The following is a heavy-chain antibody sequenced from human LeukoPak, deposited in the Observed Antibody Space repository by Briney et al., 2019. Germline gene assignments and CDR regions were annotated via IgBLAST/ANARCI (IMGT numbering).Heavy chain of an antibody. V-gene: IGHV5-51*01. CDR1: GYSFATFW. D-gene: IGHD3-22*01. CDR3: AKANYYETSGWASGLSPFDM. J-gene: IGHJ3*02. Sequence: GESLKISCKGSGYSFATFWIAWVRQVPGKGLEWIGVIYPVDSDTRYSPSFQGQVTISVDKSTSTAYLQWSSLKASDTAMYYCAKANYYETSGWASGLSPFDMWGRGTMVTVSS. CDR2: IYPVDSDT.